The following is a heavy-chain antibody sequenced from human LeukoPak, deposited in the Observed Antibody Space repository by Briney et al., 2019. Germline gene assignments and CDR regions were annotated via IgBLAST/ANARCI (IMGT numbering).Heavy chain of an antibody. J-gene: IGHJ3*02. D-gene: IGHD6-13*01. CDR2: IYSGGRT. Sequence: PGGSLRLSCAASGFTVSSNYMSWVRQAPGKGLESVSVIYSGGRTYYADSVKGRFTISRDNSKNTLNLQMNSLRAEDTAVYYCARPIPADAGAFDIWGQGTMVTVSS. CDR3: ARPIPADAGAFDI. V-gene: IGHV3-66*04. CDR1: GFTVSSNY.